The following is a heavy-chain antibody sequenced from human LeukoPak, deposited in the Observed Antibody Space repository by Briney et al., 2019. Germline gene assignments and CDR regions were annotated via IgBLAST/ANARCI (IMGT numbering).Heavy chain of an antibody. CDR1: EFTLSTYC. V-gene: IGHV3-74*01. J-gene: IGHJ6*04. Sequence: GGSLRLSCAASEFTLSTYCMHWVRQAPGKGLVWVSRINSDGTNTDYADSVKGRFTISRDNSKNSLYLQMNSLRAEDTAVYYCARDDDYSMDVWGKGTTVTVSS. CDR2: INSDGTNT. CDR3: ARDDDYSMDV.